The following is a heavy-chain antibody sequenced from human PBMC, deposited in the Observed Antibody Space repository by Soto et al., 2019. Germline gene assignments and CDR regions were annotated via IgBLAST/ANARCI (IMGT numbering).Heavy chain of an antibody. CDR2: IHYSGST. CDR1: GGSISSYY. CDR3: ARRWGDYFDY. D-gene: IGHD3-16*01. J-gene: IGHJ4*02. V-gene: IGHV4-59*08. Sequence: PSETLSLTCTVSGGSISSYYWSWIRQPPGKGLEWIGYIHYSGSTNYNPSLKSRVTISVDTSKNQFSLKLSSVTAADTAVYYCARRWGDYFDYWGQGTLVTVSS.